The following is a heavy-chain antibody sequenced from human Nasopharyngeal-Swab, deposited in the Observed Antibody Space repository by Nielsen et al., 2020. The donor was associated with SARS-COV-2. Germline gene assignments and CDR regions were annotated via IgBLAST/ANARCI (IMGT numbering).Heavy chain of an antibody. CDR2: IWYDGSNK. V-gene: IGHV3-33*01. CDR1: GFTFSSYG. CDR3: ARDPRGGYYYYGMDV. Sequence: GESLKISCAASGFTFSSYGMHWARQAPGKGLEWVAVIWYDGSNKYYADTGKGRFTISRDNSKNTLYLQMNSLRAEDTAVYYCARDPRGGYYYYGMDVWGQGTTVTVSS. J-gene: IGHJ6*02. D-gene: IGHD3-10*01.